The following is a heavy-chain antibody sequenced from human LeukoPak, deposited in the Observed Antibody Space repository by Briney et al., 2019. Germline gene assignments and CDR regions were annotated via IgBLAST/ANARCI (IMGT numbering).Heavy chain of an antibody. D-gene: IGHD5-24*01. CDR2: IFYSGNT. CDR3: ARTGDGYNYHFDY. J-gene: IGHJ4*02. V-gene: IGHV4-39*01. Sequence: SETLSLTCTVSGGSISTSSYYWGWIRQPPGKGLEWIGSIFYSGNTYGNPSLESRVTISVDTSKNQFSLNVSSVTAADTAVYYCARTGDGYNYHFDYWGQGTLVTVSS. CDR1: GGSISTSSYY.